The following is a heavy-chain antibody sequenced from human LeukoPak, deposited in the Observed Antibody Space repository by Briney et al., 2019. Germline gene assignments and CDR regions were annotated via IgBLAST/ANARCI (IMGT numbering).Heavy chain of an antibody. J-gene: IGHJ4*02. CDR2: TSDRGDYT. CDR3: AKKAQYNGNYPLDY. D-gene: IGHD1-26*01. CDR1: GFTVSSNY. Sequence: GGSLRLSCAASGFTVSSNYMSWVRQAPGKGLEWVSGTSDRGDYTYYADSVKGRLTISRDNSKNTLYLQMNSLRAEDTALYFCAKKAQYNGNYPLDYWGQGTLVTVSS. V-gene: IGHV3-23*01.